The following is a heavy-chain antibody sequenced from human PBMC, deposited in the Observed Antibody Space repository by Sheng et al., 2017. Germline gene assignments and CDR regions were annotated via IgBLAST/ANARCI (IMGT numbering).Heavy chain of an antibody. CDR1: GFTFSSYG. V-gene: IGHV3-33*01. CDR2: IWYDGSNK. D-gene: IGHD2-2*01. Sequence: QVQLVESGGGVVQPGRSLRLSCAASGFTFSSYGMHWVRQAPGKGLEWVAVIWYDGSNKYYADSVKGRFTISRDNSKNTLYLQMNSLRAEDTAVYYCARVDRDCSSTSCYGTFDYWGQGTLVTVSS. J-gene: IGHJ4*02. CDR3: ARVDRDCSSTSCYGTFDY.